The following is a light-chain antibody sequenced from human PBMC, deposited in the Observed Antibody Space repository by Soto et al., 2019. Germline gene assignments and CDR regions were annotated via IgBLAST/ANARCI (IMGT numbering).Light chain of an antibody. CDR3: GTWDSSSYV. CDR1: SSNIGNNY. Sequence: QSVLTQPPSVSAAPGQTVTISCSGSSSNIGNNYVSWYQQLPGTAPKLLIYDNNKRPSGIPDRFSGSKSGTSATLGITGLQTGDEADYYCGTWDSSSYVFGTGTKLTVL. CDR2: DNN. J-gene: IGLJ1*01. V-gene: IGLV1-51*01.